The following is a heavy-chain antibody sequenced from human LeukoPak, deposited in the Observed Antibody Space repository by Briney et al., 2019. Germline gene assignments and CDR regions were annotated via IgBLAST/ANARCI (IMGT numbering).Heavy chain of an antibody. Sequence: GGSLRLSCAAPGFTFSSYAMSWVRQAPGKGLEWVSAISGSGGSTYYADSVKGRFTISRGNSKNTLYLQMNSLRAEDTAVYYCAKGSGYCSSTSCYGDFDYWGQGILVTVSS. CDR3: AKGSGYCSSTSCYGDFDY. V-gene: IGHV3-23*01. J-gene: IGHJ4*02. CDR2: ISGSGGST. CDR1: GFTFSSYA. D-gene: IGHD2-2*03.